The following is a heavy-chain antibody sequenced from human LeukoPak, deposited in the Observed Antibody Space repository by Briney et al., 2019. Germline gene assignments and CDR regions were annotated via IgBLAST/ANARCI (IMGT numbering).Heavy chain of an antibody. D-gene: IGHD3-10*01. J-gene: IGHJ4*02. V-gene: IGHV4-34*01. CDR3: ARAPAEGYGSGSYNFPHHYFDY. CDR1: GGSFSGYY. CDR2: INHSGST. Sequence: SETLSLTCAVYGGSFSGYYWSWIRQPPGKGLEWIGEINHSGSTNYNPSLKSRVTISVDTSKNQFSLKLSSVTAADTAVYYCARAPAEGYGSGSYNFPHHYFDYWGQGTLVTVSS.